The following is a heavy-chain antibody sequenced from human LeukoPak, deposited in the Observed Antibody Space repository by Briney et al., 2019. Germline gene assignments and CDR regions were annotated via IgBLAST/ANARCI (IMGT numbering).Heavy chain of an antibody. D-gene: IGHD6-13*01. CDR1: GDSTSSGGYS. Sequence: SETLSLTCAVSGDSTSSGGYSWSWIRQTPGKGLEWIAYIHDSGSTYNNPALKSRLSISIDTSKNQFSLKLNSVTAAGTAVYYCARVVAAAGNNWFDPWGQGTLVTVSS. V-gene: IGHV4-30-4*07. J-gene: IGHJ5*02. CDR3: ARVVAAAGNNWFDP. CDR2: IHDSGST.